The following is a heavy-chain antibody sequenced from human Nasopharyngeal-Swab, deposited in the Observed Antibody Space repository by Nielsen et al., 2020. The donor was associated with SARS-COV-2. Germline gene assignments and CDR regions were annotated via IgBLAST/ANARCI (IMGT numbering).Heavy chain of an antibody. Sequence: PGKGLEWIGYIYYSGSTYYNPSLKRRVTISVDTSKNQFSLKLSSVTAADTAVYYCAREVALIAAAGAREDWFDPWGQGTLVTVSS. J-gene: IGHJ5*02. V-gene: IGHV4-31*02. CDR3: AREVALIAAAGAREDWFDP. CDR2: IYYSGST. D-gene: IGHD6-13*01.